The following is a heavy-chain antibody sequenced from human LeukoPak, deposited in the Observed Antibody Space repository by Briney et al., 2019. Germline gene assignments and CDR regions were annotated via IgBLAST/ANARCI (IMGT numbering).Heavy chain of an antibody. Sequence: SVKVSCKASGGTLSSYAISWVRQAPGQGLEWMGRIIPILGIANYAQKFQGRVTITADKSTSTAYMELSSLRSEDTAVYYCARLGYCSGGSCSWDYFDYWGQGTLVTVSS. CDR3: ARLGYCSGGSCSWDYFDY. D-gene: IGHD2-15*01. V-gene: IGHV1-69*04. CDR2: IIPILGIA. CDR1: GGTLSSYA. J-gene: IGHJ4*02.